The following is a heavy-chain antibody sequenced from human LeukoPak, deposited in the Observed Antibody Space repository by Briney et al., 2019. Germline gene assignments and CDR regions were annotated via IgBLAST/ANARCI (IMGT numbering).Heavy chain of an antibody. CDR2: IYHSGST. D-gene: IGHD6-6*01. Sequence: SETLSLTCTVSGGSISSYYWSWIRQPPGKGLEWIGYIYHSGSTNYNPSLKSRVTISVDTSKNQFSLKLSSVTAADTAVYYCARDSIAARGRAFDYWGQGTLVTVSS. CDR3: ARDSIAARGRAFDY. V-gene: IGHV4-59*01. J-gene: IGHJ4*02. CDR1: GGSISSYY.